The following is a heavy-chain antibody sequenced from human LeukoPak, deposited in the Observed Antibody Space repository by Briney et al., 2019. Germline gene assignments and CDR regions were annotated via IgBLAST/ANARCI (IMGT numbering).Heavy chain of an antibody. Sequence: SETLSLTCAVSGGSISSSNWWNWVRQPPGKGLEWIGEIYHSGSTNYNPSLKSRVTVSIDKSKNQFSLKLSSVTAADTAVYYCARGGGTYYDFWSGYPSFDYWGQGTLVTVSS. CDR1: GGSISSSNW. J-gene: IGHJ4*02. CDR2: IYHSGST. V-gene: IGHV4-4*02. D-gene: IGHD3-3*01. CDR3: ARGGGTYYDFWSGYPSFDY.